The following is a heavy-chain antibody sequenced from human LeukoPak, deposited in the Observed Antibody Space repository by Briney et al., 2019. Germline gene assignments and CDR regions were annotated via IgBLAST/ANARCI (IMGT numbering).Heavy chain of an antibody. CDR2: IYYSGST. J-gene: IGHJ6*03. CDR1: GGSISSYY. V-gene: IGHV4-59*01. Sequence: SETLSLTCTVSGGSISSYYWSWIRQPPGKGLEWIGYIYYSGSTNYNPSLKSRVTISVDTSKNQFSLKLSSVTAADTAVYYCARERYDFWSGYYSYYYYYMDVWGKGTTVTVSS. CDR3: ARERYDFWSGYYSYYYYYMDV. D-gene: IGHD3-3*01.